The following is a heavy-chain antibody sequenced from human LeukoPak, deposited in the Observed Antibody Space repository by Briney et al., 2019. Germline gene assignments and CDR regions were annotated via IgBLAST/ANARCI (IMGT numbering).Heavy chain of an antibody. CDR1: GGSISTYY. CDR2: IYYTGST. D-gene: IGHD6-19*01. J-gene: IGHJ4*02. CDR3: ASEAVAGTFDY. V-gene: IGHV4-59*01. Sequence: PSETLSLTCTVSGGSISTYYWSWIRQPPGKGLEWIGYIYYTGSTSYNPSLKSRVTMSLDASKNQFSLELNSVTPADTAVYYCASEAVAGTFDYWGQGTLVTVSS.